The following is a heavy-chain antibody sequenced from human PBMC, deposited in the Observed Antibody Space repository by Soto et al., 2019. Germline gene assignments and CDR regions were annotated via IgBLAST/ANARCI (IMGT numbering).Heavy chain of an antibody. D-gene: IGHD3-9*01. Sequence: SETLSLTCTVSGGSISSGGYYWSWIRQHPGKGLEWIGYIYYSGSTYYNPSLKSRVTISVDTSKNQFSLKLSSVTAADTAVYYCARDRAVPGEGILTGYFYYYYGMDVWGQGTTVTVSS. V-gene: IGHV4-31*03. J-gene: IGHJ6*02. CDR3: ARDRAVPGEGILTGYFYYYYGMDV. CDR2: IYYSGST. CDR1: GGSISSGGYY.